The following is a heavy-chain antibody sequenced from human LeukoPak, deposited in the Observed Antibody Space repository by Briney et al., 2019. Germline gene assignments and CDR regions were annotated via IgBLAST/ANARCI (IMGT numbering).Heavy chain of an antibody. V-gene: IGHV3-23*01. CDR2: ILGSGDST. J-gene: IGHJ4*02. D-gene: IGHD3-10*01. Sequence: PGGSLRLSCVASGFTFSNYAMSWVRQAPGKGLEWVSAILGSGDSTSYADSVKGRFTISRDNAKNTLYLQMNSLRAEDTAVYYCARAVRDMVRGVLAFYFDYWGQGTLVTVSS. CDR3: ARAVRDMVRGVLAFYFDY. CDR1: GFTFSNYA.